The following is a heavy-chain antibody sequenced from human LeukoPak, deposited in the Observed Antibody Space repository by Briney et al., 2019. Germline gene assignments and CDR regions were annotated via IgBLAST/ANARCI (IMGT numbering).Heavy chain of an antibody. CDR2: IYYSGAA. V-gene: IGHV4-59*08. CDR3: ARHFSNGWSDK. Sequence: SQTLSLTCTVSGASLSTSSWTWIRQPPGKGLECIGFIYYSGAAHYHPSLKSRVTISLDTSKNQFSLRLSSVTAADTAVYYCARHFSNGWSDKWGQGTLVTVS. CDR1: GASLSTSS. D-gene: IGHD6-19*01. J-gene: IGHJ4*02.